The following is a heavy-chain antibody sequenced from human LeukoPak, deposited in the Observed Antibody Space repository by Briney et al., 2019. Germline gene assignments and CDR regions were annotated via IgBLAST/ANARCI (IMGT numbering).Heavy chain of an antibody. D-gene: IGHD6-19*01. CDR3: ARVGITVAGPFDY. Sequence: PETLSLTCAVSGYSISSDYFWGWIRQPPGRGLEWIGSIYHSGTTYYNPSLKSRVTISVDTSKNQFSLKLSSVTAADTAVYYCARVGITVAGPFDYWGQGTLVAVSS. V-gene: IGHV4-38-2*01. CDR2: IYHSGTT. J-gene: IGHJ4*02. CDR1: GYSISSDYF.